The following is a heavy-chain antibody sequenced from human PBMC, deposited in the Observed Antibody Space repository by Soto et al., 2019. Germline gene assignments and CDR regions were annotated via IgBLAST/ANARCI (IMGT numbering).Heavy chain of an antibody. V-gene: IGHV3-23*01. CDR2: ITGSGSNK. Sequence: PGGSLRLSCAASGFTFSSYAMSWVRQAPGKGLEWVSVITGSGSNKYYADSVKGRFTTSRDNSKNTLYLQMNSLRAEDTAVYYCARVEEWLGNMDVWGQGTTVTVSS. CDR3: ARVEEWLGNMDV. D-gene: IGHD3-3*01. J-gene: IGHJ6*02. CDR1: GFTFSSYA.